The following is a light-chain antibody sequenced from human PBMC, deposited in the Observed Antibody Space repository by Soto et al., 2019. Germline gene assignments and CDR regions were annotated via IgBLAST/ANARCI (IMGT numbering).Light chain of an antibody. J-gene: IGKJ5*01. V-gene: IGKV3-20*01. CDR1: QSVSSSY. CDR2: GAS. CDR3: QQYGSSPPSST. Sequence: ENVFAQSPGPPSFSPGERATPSCRARQSVSSSYLAWYQQKPGQAPRLLIYGASNRASDIPDRFSGRGSGTDFTLTISRLEPEDFAVYYCQQYGSSPPSSTFGQGTRLEI.